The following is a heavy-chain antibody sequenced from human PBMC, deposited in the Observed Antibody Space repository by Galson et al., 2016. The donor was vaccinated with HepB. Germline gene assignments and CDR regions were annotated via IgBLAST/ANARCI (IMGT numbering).Heavy chain of an antibody. Sequence: SLRLSCAASGFTFRNHFMHWVRLAPGKGLEWVGIISYDGVNKFYGNAVKGRFTISRDNSKNTLYLQMSSLRGEDAAVYYCARDPTESPFSGARNAPDYFDSWGQGTLVTVSS. J-gene: IGHJ4*02. D-gene: IGHD2-15*01. CDR3: ARDPTESPFSGARNAPDYFDS. V-gene: IGHV3-30*04. CDR2: ISYDGVNK. CDR1: GFTFRNHF.